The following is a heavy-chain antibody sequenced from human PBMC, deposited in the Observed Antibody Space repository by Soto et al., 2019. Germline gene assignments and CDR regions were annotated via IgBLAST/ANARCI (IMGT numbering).Heavy chain of an antibody. D-gene: IGHD1-26*01. V-gene: IGHV1-69*01. CDR3: ARDVGRDPGGIDY. Sequence: QVQLVQSGAEVKKPGSSVKVSCKASGCTFSSYSINWVRQAHGQGLEWMGAIIPIYGTANYAKNLQGRVTITADESTSTVYMELSSLRSEDPAVNYCARDVGRDPGGIDYWCQGTLVTVSS. CDR1: GCTFSSYS. CDR2: IIPIYGTA. J-gene: IGHJ4*02.